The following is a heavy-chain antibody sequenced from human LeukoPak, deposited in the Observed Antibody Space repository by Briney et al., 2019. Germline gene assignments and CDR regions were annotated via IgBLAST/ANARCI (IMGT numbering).Heavy chain of an antibody. CDR1: GGSISSGGYS. V-gene: IGHV4-30-2*01. D-gene: IGHD2-2*01. CDR2: IYHSGST. Sequence: SQTLSLTCAVSGGSISSGGYSWSWIRQPPGKGLEWIGYIYHSGSTYYNPSHKSRVTILVDRSKNQFSLKLSSVTAADTAVYYCARTLGYCSSTSCYDPYFDYWGQGTLVTVSS. J-gene: IGHJ4*02. CDR3: ARTLGYCSSTSCYDPYFDY.